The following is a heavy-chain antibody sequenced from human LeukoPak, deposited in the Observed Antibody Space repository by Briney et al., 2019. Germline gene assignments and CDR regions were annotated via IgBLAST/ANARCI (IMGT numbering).Heavy chain of an antibody. D-gene: IGHD2-8*02. CDR1: GFTFSNYA. J-gene: IGHJ4*02. CDR2: ISGNGGGT. CDR3: AKVLQGSWYYFDH. Sequence: GGSLRLSCAASGFTFSNYAMSWVRQAPGKGLEWVSAISGNGGGTYYADSVKGRFTISRDNSKDTLYLQMNSLSAEDTALYYCAKVLQGSWYYFDHWGQGTLVTVSS. V-gene: IGHV3-23*01.